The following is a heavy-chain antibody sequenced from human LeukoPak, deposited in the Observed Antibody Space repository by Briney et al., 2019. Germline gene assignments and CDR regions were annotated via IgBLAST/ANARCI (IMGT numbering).Heavy chain of an antibody. CDR3: AKEEMDYDILTGSYYYYGMDV. CDR1: GFTFSSYG. D-gene: IGHD3-9*01. J-gene: IGHJ6*02. V-gene: IGHV3-30*18. CDR2: ISYDGSNK. Sequence: GRSLRLSCAAPGFTFSSYGMHWVRQAPGKGLEWVAVISYDGSNKYYADSVKGRFTISRDNSKNTLYLQMNSLRAEDTAVYYCAKEEMDYDILTGSYYYYGMDVWGQGTTVTVSS.